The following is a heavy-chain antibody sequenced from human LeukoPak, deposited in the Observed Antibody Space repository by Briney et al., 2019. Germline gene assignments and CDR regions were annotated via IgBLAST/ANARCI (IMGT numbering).Heavy chain of an antibody. CDR3: ARRVGHSYGVTGAGAFDI. Sequence: GGSLRLSCAASGFTFYDYGMSWVRQAPAKGLEWVSVINWNGGSTGYADSVKGRFTISRDNAKNSLYLQMNSLRAEDTAVYYCARRVGHSYGVTGAGAFDIWGQGTMVTVSS. J-gene: IGHJ3*02. V-gene: IGHV3-20*04. CDR2: INWNGGST. D-gene: IGHD5-18*01. CDR1: GFTFYDYG.